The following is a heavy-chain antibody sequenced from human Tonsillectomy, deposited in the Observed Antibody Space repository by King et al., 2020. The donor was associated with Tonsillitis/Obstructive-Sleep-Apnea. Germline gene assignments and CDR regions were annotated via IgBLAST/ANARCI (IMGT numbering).Heavy chain of an antibody. Sequence: VQLVESGGGLVKPGGSLRLSCAASGFTFSHAWMNWVRQAPGKGLEWVGRIKSKADGGTTDYTAPVKGRFTISRDDSKNTLDLYMNSLKTEDTAVYYCATTAPVLPLPGTSSWGPGALVAVPS. D-gene: IGHD6-13*01. V-gene: IGHV3-15*01. CDR2: IKSKADGGTT. CDR3: ATTAPVLPLPGTSS. J-gene: IGHJ5*02. CDR1: GFTFSHAW.